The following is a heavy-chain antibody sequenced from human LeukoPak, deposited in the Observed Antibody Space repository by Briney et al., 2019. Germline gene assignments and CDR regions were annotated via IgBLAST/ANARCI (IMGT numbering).Heavy chain of an antibody. CDR3: AREYYYGSGSYYGALPHWFDP. CDR1: GYTFTSYY. Sequence: ASVKVSCKASGYTFTSYYMHWVRQAPGQGLEWMGIINPSGGSTSYAQKFQGRVTMTRDTSTSTVYMELSSLGSEDTAVYYCAREYYYGSGSYYGALPHWFDPWGQGTLVTVSS. J-gene: IGHJ5*02. V-gene: IGHV1-46*01. D-gene: IGHD3-10*01. CDR2: INPSGGST.